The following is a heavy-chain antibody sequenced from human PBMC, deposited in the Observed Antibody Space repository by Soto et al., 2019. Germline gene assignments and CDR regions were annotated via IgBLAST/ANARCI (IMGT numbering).Heavy chain of an antibody. V-gene: IGHV5-51*01. CDR1: GYTFTNYW. CDR3: AASIFYHGMDV. CDR2: IYPGDSDT. J-gene: IGHJ6*02. Sequence: PGASLKISCKGSGYTFTNYWIGWVRQMPGKGLEWMGIIYPGDSDTKYNPSFQGQVTISADKSITTTYLQWSSLKASDTAIYYCAASIFYHGMDVWGPGTTVTVSS.